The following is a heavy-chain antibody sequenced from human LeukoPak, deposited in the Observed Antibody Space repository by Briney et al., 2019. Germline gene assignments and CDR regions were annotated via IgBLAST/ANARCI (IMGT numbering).Heavy chain of an antibody. CDR3: ASTSGILTGPFDY. CDR1: GFAFSNYW. CDR2: IKTDGSTT. J-gene: IGHJ4*02. Sequence: QSGGSLRLSCAASGFAFSNYWMHWVRQAPGKGLVWVSRIKTDGSTTNYADSVKGRFTISRDNSKNTLYLQMNSLRAEDTAVYYCASTSGILTGPFDYWGQGTLVTVSS. D-gene: IGHD3-9*01. V-gene: IGHV3-74*01.